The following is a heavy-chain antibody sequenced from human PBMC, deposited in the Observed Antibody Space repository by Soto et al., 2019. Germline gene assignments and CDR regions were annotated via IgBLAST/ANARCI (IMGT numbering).Heavy chain of an antibody. CDR3: ARGPGGRIAADDY. V-gene: IGHV1-69*02. Sequence: QVQLVQSGAEVKKPGSSVKVSCKASGGTFSSYTISWVRQAPGQGLEWMGRIIPILGIANYAQKFQGRVTXTXDXXTSTAYMELSSLRSEDTAVYYCARGPGGRIAADDYWGQGTLVTVSS. D-gene: IGHD6-13*01. CDR2: IIPILGIA. CDR1: GGTFSSYT. J-gene: IGHJ4*02.